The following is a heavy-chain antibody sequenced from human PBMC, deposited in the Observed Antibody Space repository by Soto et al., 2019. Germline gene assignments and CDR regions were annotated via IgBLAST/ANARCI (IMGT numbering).Heavy chain of an antibody. J-gene: IGHJ6*02. CDR1: GFTFSSYA. V-gene: IGHV3-23*01. D-gene: IGHD3-10*01. CDR2: ISGSGGST. CDR3: AKAPLWFGDHYYYYYGMDV. Sequence: PGGSLRLSCAASGFTFSSYAMSWVRQAPGKGLEWVSAISGSGGSTYYADSVKGRFTISRDNSKNTLYLQMNSLRAEDTAVYYCAKAPLWFGDHYYYYYGMDVWGQGTTVTVSS.